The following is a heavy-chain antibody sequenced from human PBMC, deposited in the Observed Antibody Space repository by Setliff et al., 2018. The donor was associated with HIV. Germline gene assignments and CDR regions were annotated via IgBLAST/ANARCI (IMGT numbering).Heavy chain of an antibody. D-gene: IGHD3-10*01. CDR1: GYGFSNHW. CDR3: ARHTIDISLLVVQDPGPFDI. CDR2: IYPQDSDT. V-gene: IGHV5-51*01. J-gene: IGHJ3*02. Sequence: GESLKISCTGSGYGFSNHWIGWVRQMPGRGLEWMGIIYPQDSDTRHSPSFEGHVTISADRSRNTAYLQWTALKASDTAMYYCARHTIDISLLVVQDPGPFDIWGRGTMVTVS.